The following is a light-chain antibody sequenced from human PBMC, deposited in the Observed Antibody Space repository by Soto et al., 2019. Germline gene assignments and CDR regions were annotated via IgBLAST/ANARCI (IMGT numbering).Light chain of an antibody. CDR1: QSVSSSY. V-gene: IGKV3D-20*02. CDR3: QQRSNWPQST. CDR2: DAS. J-gene: IGKJ5*01. Sequence: EIVLTQSPGTLSLSPGERATLSCRARQSVSSSYLAWYQQKPGQAPRLLIYDASNRATGIPDRFSGSGSGTDFTLTISRLEPEDFAVYYCQQRSNWPQSTFGQGTRLEIK.